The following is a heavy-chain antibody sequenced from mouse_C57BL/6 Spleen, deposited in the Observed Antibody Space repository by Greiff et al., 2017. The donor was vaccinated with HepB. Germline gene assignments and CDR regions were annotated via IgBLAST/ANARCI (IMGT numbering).Heavy chain of an antibody. Sequence: QVQLQQSGAELVKPGASVKISCKASGYAFSSYWMNWVKQRPGKGLEWIGQIYPGDGDTNYNGKFKGKATLTADKSSSTAYMQLSSLTSEDSAVYFCAREEDYSNVFYAMDYWGQGTSVTVSS. CDR3: AREEDYSNVFYAMDY. V-gene: IGHV1-80*01. CDR1: GYAFSSYW. J-gene: IGHJ4*01. CDR2: IYPGDGDT. D-gene: IGHD2-5*01.